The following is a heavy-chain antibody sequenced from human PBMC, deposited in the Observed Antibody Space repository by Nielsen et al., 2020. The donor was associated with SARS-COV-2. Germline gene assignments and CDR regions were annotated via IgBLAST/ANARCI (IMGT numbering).Heavy chain of an antibody. CDR1: GFTFSIYG. CDR3: AKDIMADGSGSYTFDY. V-gene: IGHV3-30*06. J-gene: IGHJ4*02. D-gene: IGHD3-10*01. CDR2: ISYDGNNK. Sequence: GESLKISCEASGFTFSIYGMHWVRQAPGRGLEWLAVISYDGNNKYYAGSVKGRFSISRDNAKNSLYLQMNSLRAEDTALYYCAKDIMADGSGSYTFDYRGQGTLVTVSS.